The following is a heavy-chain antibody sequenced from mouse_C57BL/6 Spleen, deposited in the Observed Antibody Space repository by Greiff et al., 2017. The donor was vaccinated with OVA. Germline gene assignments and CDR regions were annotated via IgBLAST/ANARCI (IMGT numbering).Heavy chain of an antibody. J-gene: IGHJ3*01. CDR2: IYPGDGDT. D-gene: IGHD2-2*01. CDR1: GYAFSSSW. CDR3: ARIYYGYDVGAY. Sequence: VQLQQSGPELVKPGASVKISCKASGYAFSSSWMNWVKQRPGKGLEWIGRIYPGDGDTNYNGKFKGKATLTADKSSSTAYMQLSSLTSEDSAVYFCARIYYGYDVGAYWGQGTLVTVSA. V-gene: IGHV1-82*01.